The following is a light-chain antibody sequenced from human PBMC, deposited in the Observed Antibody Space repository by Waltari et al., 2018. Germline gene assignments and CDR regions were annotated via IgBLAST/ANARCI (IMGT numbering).Light chain of an antibody. J-gene: IGLJ1*01. CDR3: AAWDGSLNAYV. Sequence: QSVLTQPPSASGTPGQRVTIPCSGSSSNIGSNYVNWYQQFPGTAPKPPNSTLGHRPLWVPGRFSGSTAGTSASLAISGLQSEDEADYYCAAWDGSLNAYVFGAGTKVTVL. CDR1: SSNIGSNY. CDR2: TLG. V-gene: IGLV1-44*01.